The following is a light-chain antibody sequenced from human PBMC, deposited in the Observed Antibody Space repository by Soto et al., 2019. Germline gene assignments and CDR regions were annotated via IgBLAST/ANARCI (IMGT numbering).Light chain of an antibody. Sequence: EIVLTQSPGTLSLSPGERATLSCRASQSVSSSYLAWYQQKPGQAPRLLIYGASSRATGIPDRFSGSGSGTDFTLTISRLEPEDSAVYYCQQRGNWPPITFGQGTRLEIK. V-gene: IGKV3D-20*02. CDR2: GAS. CDR1: QSVSSSY. CDR3: QQRGNWPPIT. J-gene: IGKJ5*01.